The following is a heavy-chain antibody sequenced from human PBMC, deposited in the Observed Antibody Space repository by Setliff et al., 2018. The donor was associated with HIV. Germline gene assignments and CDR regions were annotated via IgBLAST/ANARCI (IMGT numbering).Heavy chain of an antibody. J-gene: IGHJ3*02. CDR2: INTHSGNP. D-gene: IGHD3-22*01. Sequence: ASVKVSCKASGYAFASYGLNWVRQAPGQGLAWMGWINTHSGNPTYAQAFTGRFVFSLDTSVSTAYLQISSLRAEDTAVYYCARFYDSGASYSDDAFDIWGQGTMVTVSS. CDR1: GYAFASYG. V-gene: IGHV7-4-1*02. CDR3: ARFYDSGASYSDDAFDI.